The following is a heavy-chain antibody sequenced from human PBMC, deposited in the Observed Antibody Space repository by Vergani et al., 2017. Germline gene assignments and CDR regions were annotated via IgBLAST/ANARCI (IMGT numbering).Heavy chain of an antibody. J-gene: IGHJ4*02. CDR3: SGRSGIVYDIFSGTQYFFDF. V-gene: IGHV4-38-2*01. CDR1: GFSIDNGYY. D-gene: IGHD3-9*01. Sequence: QVQLQESGPGLVKPSETLSLTCAVSGFSIDNGYYWDWIRQPPGKGLEWIGSIYRTGRTHFNPSLKSRVTISADTSNNHFSLRLNSLTAANTAVYYCSGRSGIVYDIFSGTQYFFDFWGRGALVAISS. CDR2: IYRTGRT.